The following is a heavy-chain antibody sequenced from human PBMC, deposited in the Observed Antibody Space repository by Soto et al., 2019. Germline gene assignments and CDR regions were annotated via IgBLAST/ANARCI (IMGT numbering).Heavy chain of an antibody. CDR2: IREGGSEK. Sequence: GGSLRLSCAASGFTFSSYYMSWVRQAPGKGLEWVANIREGGSEKYYVDSVKGRFTISRDNAKNSLYLQMNSLRAADTAVYYCARVLNGVAFDIWGQGTMVTVSS. V-gene: IGHV3-7*01. J-gene: IGHJ3*02. D-gene: IGHD3-9*01. CDR3: ARVLNGVAFDI. CDR1: GFTFSSYY.